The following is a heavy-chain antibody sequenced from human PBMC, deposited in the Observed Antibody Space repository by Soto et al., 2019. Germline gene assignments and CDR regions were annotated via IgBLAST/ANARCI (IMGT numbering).Heavy chain of an antibody. Sequence: SETLSLTCTVSGGSISSGGYYWSWIRQHPGKGLEWIGYIYYSGSTYYNPSLKSRVTISVDTSKNQFSLKLSSVTAADTAVYYCARDGRAAAGNWFDPWGQGTLVTV. CDR2: IYYSGST. V-gene: IGHV4-31*03. D-gene: IGHD6-13*01. CDR3: ARDGRAAAGNWFDP. CDR1: GGSISSGGYY. J-gene: IGHJ5*02.